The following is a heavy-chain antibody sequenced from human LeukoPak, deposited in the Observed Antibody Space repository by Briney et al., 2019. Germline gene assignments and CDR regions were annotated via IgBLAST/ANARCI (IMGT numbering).Heavy chain of an antibody. D-gene: IGHD2-15*01. J-gene: IGHJ3*02. CDR2: IKSKSDGGTT. CDR1: TFTFINAW. Sequence: GGSLRLSCAASTFTFINAWMSWVRQAPGKGLEWVGRIKSKSDGGTTDYAAPVKGRFTISRDDSKNTLYLQMNSLKTEDTAVYYCTTAPRGYCSGGSCSYAFDIWGQGTMVTVSS. CDR3: TTAPRGYCSGGSCSYAFDI. V-gene: IGHV3-15*01.